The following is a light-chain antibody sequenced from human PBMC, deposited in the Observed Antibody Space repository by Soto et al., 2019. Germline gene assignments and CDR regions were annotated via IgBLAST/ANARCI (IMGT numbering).Light chain of an antibody. CDR2: DVS. CDR1: SSDVGGYNY. V-gene: IGLV2-14*01. CDR3: GSYTSSSTPFV. Sequence: QSALTQPASVSGSPGQSITISCTGTSSDVGGYNYVSWYQQHPGKAPKLMIYDVSDRASGVSNRFSGSESGNTASLTISGLQGEDEADYYCGSYTSSSTPFVFGTGTKLTVL. J-gene: IGLJ1*01.